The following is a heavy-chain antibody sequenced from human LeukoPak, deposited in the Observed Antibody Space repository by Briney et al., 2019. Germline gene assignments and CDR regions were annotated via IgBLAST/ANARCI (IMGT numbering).Heavy chain of an antibody. CDR2: IYYSGST. Sequence: SETLSLTCTVSGGSISSSSYYWGWIRQPPGKGLEWIGSIYYSGSTYYNPSLKSRVTISVDTSKNQFSLKLSSVTAADTAVYYCARDCMIGVQFDIWGQGTMVTVSS. V-gene: IGHV4-39*07. J-gene: IGHJ3*02. D-gene: IGHD3-22*01. CDR3: ARDCMIGVQFDI. CDR1: GGSISSSSYY.